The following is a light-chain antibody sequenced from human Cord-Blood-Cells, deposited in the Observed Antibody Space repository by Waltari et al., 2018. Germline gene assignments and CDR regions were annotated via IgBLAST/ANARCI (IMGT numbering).Light chain of an antibody. Sequence: QPALTQPPSVSGSPGQSITISFTGTSSDVGGYNLVSWFQQHPGKAPKLMIYAGSKRHSGGSNRFSGSKSGNAASLTISGLQAEDEADYYCCSYAGSSTYVFGTGTKVTVL. V-gene: IGLV2-23*01. CDR3: CSYAGSSTYV. CDR1: SSDVGGYNL. CDR2: AGS. J-gene: IGLJ1*01.